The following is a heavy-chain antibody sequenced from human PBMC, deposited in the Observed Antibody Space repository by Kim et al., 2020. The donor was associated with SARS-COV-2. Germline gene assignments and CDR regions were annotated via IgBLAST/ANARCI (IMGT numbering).Heavy chain of an antibody. Sequence: GGSLRLSCAASGFTFDDYAMHWVRQAPGKGLEWVSGISWNSGSIGYADSVKGRFTISRDNAKNSLYLQMNSLRAEDTALYYCAKEGGGYRSSWYSGGHFDYWGQETLVTVSS. V-gene: IGHV3-9*01. J-gene: IGHJ4*02. CDR2: ISWNSGSI. CDR1: GFTFDDYA. D-gene: IGHD6-13*01. CDR3: AKEGGGYRSSWYSGGHFDY.